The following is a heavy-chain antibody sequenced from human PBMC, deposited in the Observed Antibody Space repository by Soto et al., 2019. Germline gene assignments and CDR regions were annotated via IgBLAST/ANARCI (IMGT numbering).Heavy chain of an antibody. Sequence: QVQLVQSGAEEKKPGSSVKVSCKASGGTFSSYAISWLRQAPGQGLEWMGGVIPIFGTANYAQKFQGRVTITADESTSTAYMELSSLRSEDTAVYYCARDNSSGYAFDIWGQGTMVTVSS. D-gene: IGHD3-22*01. CDR2: VIPIFGTA. CDR1: GGTFSSYA. CDR3: ARDNSSGYAFDI. J-gene: IGHJ3*02. V-gene: IGHV1-69*01.